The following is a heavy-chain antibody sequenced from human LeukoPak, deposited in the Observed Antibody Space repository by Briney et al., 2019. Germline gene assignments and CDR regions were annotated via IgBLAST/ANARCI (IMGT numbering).Heavy chain of an antibody. V-gene: IGHV3-7*02. Sequence: GGSLRLSCAASGFTFSRYWMSWVRQAPGKGLEWVANIKEEGSENYYVGSVKGRFTISRDNAKNSLYLQMNSLRAEDTAVYYCAKIGIAAAGTEWFDPWGQGTLVTVSS. J-gene: IGHJ5*02. CDR2: IKEEGSEN. CDR1: GFTFSRYW. CDR3: AKIGIAAAGTEWFDP. D-gene: IGHD6-13*01.